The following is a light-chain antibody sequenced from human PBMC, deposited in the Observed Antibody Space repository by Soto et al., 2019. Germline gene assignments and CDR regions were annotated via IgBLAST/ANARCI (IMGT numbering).Light chain of an antibody. CDR1: QSDSSN. J-gene: IGKJ1*01. V-gene: IGKV3-15*01. CDR3: QQYNNWPPWT. CDR2: GAS. Sequence: EIVMTQSPATLSVSPGERATLSCRASQSDSSNLAWYQQKPGQAPRLLIYGASTRDTGIPARFSGSGSGTEFTLTISSLQSEDFAVYYCQQYNNWPPWTFGQRTKVEIK.